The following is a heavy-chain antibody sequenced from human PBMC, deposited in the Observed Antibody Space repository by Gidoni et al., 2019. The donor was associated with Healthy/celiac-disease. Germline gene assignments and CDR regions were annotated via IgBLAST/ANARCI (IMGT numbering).Heavy chain of an antibody. V-gene: IGHV3-23*01. CDR2: ISGSGGST. CDR1: GFTFSSYA. D-gene: IGHD3-10*01. Sequence: EVQLLESGGGLVQPGGSLRLSCPASGFTFSSYAMSWVRQAPGKGLEGVSAISGSGGSTYYEDSVKGRFTISRDNSKNTLYLQMNSLRAEDTAVYYCVKSMVRGPYPVDYWGQGTLVTVSS. CDR3: VKSMVRGPYPVDY. J-gene: IGHJ4*02.